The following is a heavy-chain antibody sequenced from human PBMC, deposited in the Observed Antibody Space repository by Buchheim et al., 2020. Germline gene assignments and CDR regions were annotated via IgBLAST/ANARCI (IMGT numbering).Heavy chain of an antibody. CDR2: ISSSGSAM. CDR1: GFTFSNYE. D-gene: IGHD2/OR15-2a*01. CDR3: ERGNMYSGMDV. V-gene: IGHV3-48*03. J-gene: IGHJ6*02. Sequence: EVQLVESGGVLVQPGGSLRLSCAASGFTFSNYEINWVRQAPGKGLEWVSSISSSGSAMYYADSVKGRFTISRDNAKNSLFLQMNSLRAEDAALYYCERGNMYSGMDVWGQGTT.